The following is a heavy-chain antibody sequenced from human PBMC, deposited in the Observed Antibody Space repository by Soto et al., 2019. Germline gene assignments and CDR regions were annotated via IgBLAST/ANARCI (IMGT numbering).Heavy chain of an antibody. J-gene: IGHJ4*02. V-gene: IGHV3-21*01. CDR2: VSKSGYA. CDR3: AREDSIIIPAVSDF. Sequence: WSLRLSCTVSGFTFNNYGINWVRQAPGKGLEWVSSVSKSGYAYYSDSVKGRFTISRDNAKNSVSLQMNTLRVEDTAVYYCAREDSIIIPAVSDFWGQGTLVTSPQ. D-gene: IGHD3-22*01. CDR1: GFTFNNYG.